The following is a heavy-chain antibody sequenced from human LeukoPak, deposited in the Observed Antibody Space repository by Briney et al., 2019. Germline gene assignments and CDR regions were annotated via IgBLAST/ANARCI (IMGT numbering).Heavy chain of an antibody. Sequence: SETLSLTCTVSGGSISSGGYYWSWIRQHPGKGLEWIGYIYYSGSTYYNPSLKSRVTISVDTSKNQFSLKLSSVTAADTAVYYCAKAGVDTAMVSSVRFDPWGQGTLVTVSS. V-gene: IGHV4-31*03. J-gene: IGHJ5*02. D-gene: IGHD5-18*01. CDR2: IYYSGST. CDR3: AKAGVDTAMVSSVRFDP. CDR1: GGSISSGGYY.